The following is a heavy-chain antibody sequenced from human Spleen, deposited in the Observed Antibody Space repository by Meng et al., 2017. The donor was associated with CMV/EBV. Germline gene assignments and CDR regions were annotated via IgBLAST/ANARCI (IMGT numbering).Heavy chain of an antibody. V-gene: IGHV3-74*01. Sequence: GESLRLSCAASGFTFSSYWMHWVRQVPGKGLVWVSRINGDGSSTSNADSVKGRFTVSRDNAKNTLYLQMDSLRAEDTAVYYCARDPFGIATQWGQGTLVTVSS. CDR2: INGDGSST. CDR3: ARDPFGIATQ. J-gene: IGHJ4*02. D-gene: IGHD6-13*01. CDR1: GFTFSSYW.